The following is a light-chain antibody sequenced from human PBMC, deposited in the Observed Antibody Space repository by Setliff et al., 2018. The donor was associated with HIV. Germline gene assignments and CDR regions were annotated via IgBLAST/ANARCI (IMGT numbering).Light chain of an antibody. V-gene: IGLV2-14*01. Sequence: SVLAPPASVSGSPVQSITISCTGTSSDVGGYDYVAWFQQHPGKAPKLMIYDVSKRPSGVSNRFSGSKSDNTASLTISGLQAEDEADYFCSSYTSISTYVFGTGTKVTVL. CDR2: DVS. J-gene: IGLJ1*01. CDR1: SSDVGGYDY. CDR3: SSYTSISTYV.